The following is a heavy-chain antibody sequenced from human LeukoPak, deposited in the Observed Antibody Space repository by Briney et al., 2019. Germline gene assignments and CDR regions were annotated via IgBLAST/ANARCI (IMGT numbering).Heavy chain of an antibody. CDR3: ARGRVSIPRDY. D-gene: IGHD3-3*01. CDR2: ISSSGSTI. V-gene: IGHV3-11*01. J-gene: IGHJ4*02. Sequence: GGSLRLSCAASGFTFSDYYMSRIRQAPGKGLEWVSYISSSGSTIYYADSVKGRFSISRDNAKNSLYLQMNSLRAEDTAVYYCARGRVSIPRDYWGQGTLVTVSS. CDR1: GFTFSDYY.